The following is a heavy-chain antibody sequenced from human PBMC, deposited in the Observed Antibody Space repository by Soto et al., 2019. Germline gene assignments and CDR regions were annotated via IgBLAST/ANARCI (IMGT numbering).Heavy chain of an antibody. CDR3: AKNDYSNYEANYYYYGMDV. V-gene: IGHV4-39*01. CDR1: GGSISSSSYY. J-gene: IGHJ6*02. CDR2: IYYSGST. D-gene: IGHD4-4*01. Sequence: SETLSLTCTVSGGSISSSSYYWGWIRQPPGKGLEWIGSIYYSGSTYYNPSLKSRVAISVDTSKNQFSLKLSSVTAADTAVYYCAKNDYSNYEANYYYYGMDVWGQGTTVTVSS.